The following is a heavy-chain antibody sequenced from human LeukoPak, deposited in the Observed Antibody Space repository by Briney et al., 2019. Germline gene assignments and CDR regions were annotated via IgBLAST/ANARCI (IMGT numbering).Heavy chain of an antibody. J-gene: IGHJ5*02. CDR3: ARQLGSGCYNWFDP. V-gene: IGHV4-38-2*01. CDR2: IYHSGST. CDR1: GYSISSGYY. Sequence: SETLSLTCAVSGYSISSGYYWGWIRQPPGKGLEWIGSIYHSGSTYYNPSLKSRVTISVDTSKNQFSLKLSSVTAADTAVYYCARQLGSGCYNWFDPWGRGTLVTVSS. D-gene: IGHD6-19*01.